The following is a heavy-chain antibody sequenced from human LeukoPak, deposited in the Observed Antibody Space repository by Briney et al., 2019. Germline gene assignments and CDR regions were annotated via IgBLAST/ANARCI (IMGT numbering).Heavy chain of an antibody. Sequence: PSGTLSLTCAVSGGSISSNNWWSWVRQPPGKGLEWIGEIYHSGSTNYNPSLKSRVTISVDKSKNQFSLKLSSVTAADTAVYYCARASSGTYYTFDYWGQGTLVTVSS. D-gene: IGHD3-10*01. CDR3: ARASSGTYYTFDY. CDR1: GGSISSNNW. V-gene: IGHV4-4*02. CDR2: IYHSGST. J-gene: IGHJ4*02.